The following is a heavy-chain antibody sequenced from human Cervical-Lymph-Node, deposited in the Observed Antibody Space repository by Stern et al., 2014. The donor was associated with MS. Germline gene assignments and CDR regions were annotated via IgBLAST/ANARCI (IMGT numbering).Heavy chain of an antibody. CDR2: IILIIGTA. Sequence: VQLVESGPEVQKPWSSVKVSCRASGGTFSSSDISWVRQAPAQGIEWMGVIILIIGTANYAQKYQGRVTITADESTSTAYMELSSLRSEDTAIYYCALGGFGHYFEYWGQGTLVTVSS. J-gene: IGHJ4*02. CDR1: GGTFSSSD. CDR3: ALGGFGHYFEY. V-gene: IGHV1-69*01. D-gene: IGHD3-10*01.